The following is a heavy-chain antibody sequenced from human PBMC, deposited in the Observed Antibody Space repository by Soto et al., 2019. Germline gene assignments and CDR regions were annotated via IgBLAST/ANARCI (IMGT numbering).Heavy chain of an antibody. CDR1: GYSVSSSDYY. Sequence: SETLSLTCSVSGYSVSSSDYYWAWIRQPPGKGLEWIGSMLYSGPTYYNPSLKSRVTLSVDTSKNQFSVRLNSVTASDTAVYYCAPLSVSLSGPYGIHVWGQGTTVTVSS. V-gene: IGHV4-39*01. CDR3: APLSVSLSGPYGIHV. CDR2: MLYSGPT. D-gene: IGHD2-15*01. J-gene: IGHJ6*02.